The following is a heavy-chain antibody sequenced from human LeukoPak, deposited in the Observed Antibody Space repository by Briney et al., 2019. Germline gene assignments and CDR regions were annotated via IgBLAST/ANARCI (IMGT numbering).Heavy chain of an antibody. CDR1: GFTFSSYS. CDR2: ISSSSSTI. CDR3: ARDGITIFGVIST. V-gene: IGHV3-48*01. J-gene: IGHJ5*02. Sequence: GGSLRLSCAASGFTFSSYSMNWVRQAPGKGLEWVSYISSSSSTIYYADSVKGRFTISRDNAKNLLYLQMNSLRVEDTAVYYCARDGITIFGVISTWGQGTLVTVSS. D-gene: IGHD3-3*01.